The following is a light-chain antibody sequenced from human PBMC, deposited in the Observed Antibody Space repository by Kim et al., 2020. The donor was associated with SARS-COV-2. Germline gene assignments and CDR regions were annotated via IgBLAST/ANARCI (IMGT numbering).Light chain of an antibody. Sequence: ASVGDRVTITCRASQDISSALAWFQQNPGNAPKLLIYAASTLQSGVPSRFSGSGSGTEFTLTISSLQPEDFATYYCQQHKTYPLTFGQGTKVDIK. V-gene: IGKV1-9*01. CDR1: QDISSA. CDR3: QQHKTYPLT. CDR2: AAS. J-gene: IGKJ1*01.